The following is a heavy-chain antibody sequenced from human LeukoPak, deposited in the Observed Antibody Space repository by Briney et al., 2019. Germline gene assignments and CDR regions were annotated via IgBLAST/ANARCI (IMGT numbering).Heavy chain of an antibody. J-gene: IGHJ4*02. CDR1: GFTFSSYG. Sequence: GGSLRLSCAASGFTFSSYGMHWVRQAPGKGLEWVAVISYDGSNKYYADSVKGRFTISRDNSKNTLYLQMNGLRAEDTAVYYCAKDWDTAMVTNYWGQGTLVTVSS. D-gene: IGHD5-18*01. CDR2: ISYDGSNK. V-gene: IGHV3-30*18. CDR3: AKDWDTAMVTNY.